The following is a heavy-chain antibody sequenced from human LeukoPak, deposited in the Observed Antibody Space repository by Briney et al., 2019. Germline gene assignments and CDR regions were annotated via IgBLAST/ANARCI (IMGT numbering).Heavy chain of an antibody. CDR3: ARGEAGNHPYFDY. CDR1: GFTFSSYA. Sequence: PGGSLRLSCAASGFTFSSYAMHWVRQAPGKGLEWVAVISYDGSNKYYADSVKGRFTISRDNSKNTLYLQMNSLRVEDTAVYYCARGEAGNHPYFDYWGQGTLVTVSS. V-gene: IGHV3-30*04. D-gene: IGHD4-23*01. CDR2: ISYDGSNK. J-gene: IGHJ4*02.